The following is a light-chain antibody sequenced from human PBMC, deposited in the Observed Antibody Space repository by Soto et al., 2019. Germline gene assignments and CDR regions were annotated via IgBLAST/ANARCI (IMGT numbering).Light chain of an antibody. CDR2: DAS. CDR3: QQRNTWPFT. CDR1: QSVSSS. V-gene: IGKV3-11*01. J-gene: IGKJ3*01. Sequence: EIVLTQSPATLSVSPGERATLSCRASQSVSSSLVWYQQKPGQPPRLLIYDASNRDTAIPARFSGSGSGTDFSLTISSLEPDDFAVYYCQQRNTWPFTFGPGTKVDIK.